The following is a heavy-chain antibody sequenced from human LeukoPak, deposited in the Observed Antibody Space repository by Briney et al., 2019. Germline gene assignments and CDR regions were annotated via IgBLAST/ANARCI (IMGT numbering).Heavy chain of an antibody. CDR2: INHSGST. CDR1: GGSFSGHY. CDR3: ARVRYCSSTSCP. J-gene: IGHJ5*02. D-gene: IGHD2-2*01. V-gene: IGHV4-34*01. Sequence: SETLSLTCAVYGGSFSGHYWSWIRQPPGKGLEWIGEINHSGSTNYNPSLKSRVTISVDTSKNQFSLKLSSVTAADTAVYYCARVRYCSSTSCPWGQGTLVTVSS.